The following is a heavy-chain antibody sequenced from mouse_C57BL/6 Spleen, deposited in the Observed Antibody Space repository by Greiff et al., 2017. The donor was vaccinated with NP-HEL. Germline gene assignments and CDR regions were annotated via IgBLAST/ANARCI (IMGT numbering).Heavy chain of an antibody. CDR2: INPGSGGT. D-gene: IGHD2-10*02. CDR1: GYAFTNYL. Sequence: VQLQQSGAELVRPGTSVKVSCKASGYAFTNYLIEWVKQRPGQGLEWIGVINPGSGGTNYNEKFKGKATLTADKSSSTAYMQLSSLTSEDSAVYFCARREYSGSWFAYWGQRTLVTVSA. J-gene: IGHJ3*01. V-gene: IGHV1-54*01. CDR3: ARREYSGSWFAY.